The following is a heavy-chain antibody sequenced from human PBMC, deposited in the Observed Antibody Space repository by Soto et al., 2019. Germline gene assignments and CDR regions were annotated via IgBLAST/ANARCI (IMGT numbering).Heavy chain of an antibody. Sequence: SSVKVSCKASGGTFSIYAISWVRLNPGQGLEWMGGIIPIFGTANYAQKFQGRVTITADKCTSTAYMELSRLRSEDTAVYYCALSYGGNTFDYWGKGPLVTVYS. CDR2: IIPIFGTA. V-gene: IGHV1-69*06. CDR1: GGTFSIYA. D-gene: IGHD2-15*01. CDR3: ALSYGGNTFDY. J-gene: IGHJ4*02.